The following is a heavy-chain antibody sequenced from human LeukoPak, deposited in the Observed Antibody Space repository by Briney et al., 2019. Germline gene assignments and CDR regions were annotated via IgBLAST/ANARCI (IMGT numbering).Heavy chain of an antibody. D-gene: IGHD6-19*01. V-gene: IGHV3-33*01. CDR3: ARVSGWYRYDAFDI. CDR2: IWYDGSNK. CDR1: GFTFSSYG. Sequence: GGSLRLSCAASGFTFSSYGMHWVRQAPGKGLEWVAVIWYDGSNKYYADSVKGRFTISRDNAKNSLYLQMNSLRAEDTAVYYCARVSGWYRYDAFDIWGQGTMVSVSS. J-gene: IGHJ3*02.